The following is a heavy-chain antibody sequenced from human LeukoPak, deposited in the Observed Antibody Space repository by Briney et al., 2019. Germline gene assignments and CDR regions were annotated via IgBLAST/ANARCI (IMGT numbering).Heavy chain of an antibody. J-gene: IGHJ4*02. CDR3: AKELDTMFFVY. Sequence: GGSLRLSRATSGFNFDRYTIHWVRQAPGKGLEWVSLAGWAGGTTFYSDSVRGRFTISRDSGRKSVYLQMNSLTTDDTAFYFCAKELDTMFFVYWGQGALVTVSS. V-gene: IGHV3-43*01. CDR1: GFNFDRYT. CDR2: AGWAGGTT. D-gene: IGHD3-10*02.